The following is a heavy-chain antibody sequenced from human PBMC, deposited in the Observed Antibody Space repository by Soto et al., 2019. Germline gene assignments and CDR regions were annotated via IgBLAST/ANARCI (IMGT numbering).Heavy chain of an antibody. CDR1: GESVSSGFYY. CDR3: ARVVRCTRSGCYYLAMDV. V-gene: IGHV4-61*01. CDR2: ILSSGRS. Sequence: SETLSLTCTVSGESVSSGFYYWNWMRQAPGKGLEWIGSILSSGRSNYNPSLKSRVSMSVDTSKNQFSLRLTPVGAADSAIYYCARVVRCTRSGCYYLAMDVWGQGTTVTVSS. J-gene: IGHJ6*02. D-gene: IGHD2-15*01.